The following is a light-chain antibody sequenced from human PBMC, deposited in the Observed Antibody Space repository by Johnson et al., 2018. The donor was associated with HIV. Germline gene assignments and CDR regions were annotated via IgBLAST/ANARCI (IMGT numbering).Light chain of an antibody. CDR2: ENN. CDR3: STWDNSLSAGGV. CDR1: SSNIGNNY. V-gene: IGLV1-51*02. J-gene: IGLJ1*01. Sequence: QSVLTQPPSVSAAPGQKVTISCSGSSSNIGNNYVSWYQQLPGTAPKLLIYENNKRPSGIPDRFSGSKSGTSATLGITGLQTGDEADYYCSTWDNSLSAGGVFGTGTKVTVL.